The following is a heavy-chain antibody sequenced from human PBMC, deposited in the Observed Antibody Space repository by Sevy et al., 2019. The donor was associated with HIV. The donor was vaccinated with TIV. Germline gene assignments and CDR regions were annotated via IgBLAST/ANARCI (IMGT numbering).Heavy chain of an antibody. V-gene: IGHV3-11*06. Sequence: GGSLRLSCSASGFTFSDYYMNWIRQAPGKGLEWISYISFSSNYTMYADSVTGRFTISRDNAKNTLSLQMNSLRAEDTAVYYCARGGYPRPFDYWGQGTLVTVSS. J-gene: IGHJ4*02. CDR2: ISFSSNYT. CDR1: GFTFSDYY. D-gene: IGHD1-1*01. CDR3: ARGGYPRPFDY.